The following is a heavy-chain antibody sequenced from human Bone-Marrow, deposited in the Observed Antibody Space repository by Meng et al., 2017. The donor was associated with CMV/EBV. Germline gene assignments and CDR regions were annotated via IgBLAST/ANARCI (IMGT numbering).Heavy chain of an antibody. V-gene: IGHV1-18*01. D-gene: IGHD2-2*01. CDR1: GYTFTSYG. J-gene: IGHJ4*02. Sequence: KASGYTFTSYGISWVRQAPGQGLEWMGWISAYNGNTNYAQKLQGRVTMTTDTSTSTAYMELRSLRSDDTAVYYCASSRRGLTRFFDYWGQGTLVTVSS. CDR3: ASSRRGLTRFFDY. CDR2: ISAYNGNT.